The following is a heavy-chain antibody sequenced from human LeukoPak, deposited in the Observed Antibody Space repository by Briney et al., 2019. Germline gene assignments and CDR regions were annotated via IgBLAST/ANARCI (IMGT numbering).Heavy chain of an antibody. D-gene: IGHD2-2*01. CDR1: GFTLSSNY. Sequence: GGSLRLSCAASGFTLSSNYMSWVRQAPGKGLEWVSVIYSGGSTYYADSVKGRFTISRDNSKNTLYLQMNSLRAEDTAVYYCAKYCSSTSCWDGMDVWGQGTTVTVSS. V-gene: IGHV3-53*01. CDR2: IYSGGST. CDR3: AKYCSSTSCWDGMDV. J-gene: IGHJ6*02.